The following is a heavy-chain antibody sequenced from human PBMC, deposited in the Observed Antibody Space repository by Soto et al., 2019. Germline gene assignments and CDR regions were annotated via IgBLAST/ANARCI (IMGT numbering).Heavy chain of an antibody. CDR2: IKKDGSEK. D-gene: IGHD3-3*01. CDR1: GFTFSDCW. V-gene: IGHV3-7*01. CDR3: ARFRSGYYVDY. J-gene: IGHJ4*02. Sequence: PGGSLRLSCEASGFTFSDCWMSWVRQAPGKGLEWVANIKKDGSEKYYVDSMKGRFAISRDNARNSLYLQMDSLRAEDTAVYYCARFRSGYYVDYWGQGTLVTVSS.